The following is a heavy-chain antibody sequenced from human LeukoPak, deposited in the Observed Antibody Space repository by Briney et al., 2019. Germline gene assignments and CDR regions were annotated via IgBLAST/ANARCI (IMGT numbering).Heavy chain of an antibody. J-gene: IGHJ4*02. Sequence: GGSLRLSCAASGFTVSTNYMTWVRQAPGKGLEWVSVIYSGGSTYYADSVKGRFTISRDNSMLFLQMNSLRAEDMAVYYCASSGYYYGNFGDYWGQGTLVTVSS. CDR3: ASSGYYYGNFGDY. CDR2: IYSGGST. CDR1: GFTVSTNY. D-gene: IGHD3-22*01. V-gene: IGHV3-66*01.